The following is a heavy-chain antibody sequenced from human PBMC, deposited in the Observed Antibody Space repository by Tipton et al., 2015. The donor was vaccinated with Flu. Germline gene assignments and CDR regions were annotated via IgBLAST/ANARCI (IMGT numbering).Heavy chain of an antibody. CDR1: GYTFPIYW. CDR3: VRRGLQLSWDFDL. D-gene: IGHD1-1*01. CDR2: IYPADSDI. Sequence: QLVQSGAEVKKPGESLKITCKGSGYTFPIYWIGWVRQMPGKGMEWMGLIYPADSDIIYSPSFQDQITISVDKSIDTAYLQWSSLTVSDTAMYYCVRRGLQLSWDFDLWGRGTLVTVSS. J-gene: IGHJ2*01. V-gene: IGHV5-51*01.